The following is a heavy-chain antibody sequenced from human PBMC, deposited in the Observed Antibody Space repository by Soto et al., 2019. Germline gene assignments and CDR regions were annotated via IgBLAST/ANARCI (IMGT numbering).Heavy chain of an antibody. D-gene: IGHD1-7*01. J-gene: IGHJ4*02. CDR2: IYYRGSP. CDR3: ARVDLELADY. Sequence: PSETLSLTCTVSGGSISSGDYYWSWIRQPPGKGLEWSGYIYYRGSPYYHPSLKSRATISVDTSKNQFALKLSSVTAADTAVYYCARVDLELADYWGQGTLVTVSS. V-gene: IGHV4-30-4*01. CDR1: GGSISSGDYY.